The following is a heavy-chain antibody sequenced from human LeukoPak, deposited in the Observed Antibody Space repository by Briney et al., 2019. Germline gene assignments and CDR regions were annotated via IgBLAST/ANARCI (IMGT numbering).Heavy chain of an antibody. Sequence: ASVKVSCKASGGTFSIYAISWVRQAPGRGLEWMGGIIPIFGTANYAQKFQGRVTITTDESTSTAYMELSSLRSEDTAVYYCASGWLQSSLDYWGQGTLVTVSA. D-gene: IGHD5-24*01. CDR2: IIPIFGTA. CDR3: ASGWLQSSLDY. J-gene: IGHJ4*02. CDR1: GGTFSIYA. V-gene: IGHV1-69*05.